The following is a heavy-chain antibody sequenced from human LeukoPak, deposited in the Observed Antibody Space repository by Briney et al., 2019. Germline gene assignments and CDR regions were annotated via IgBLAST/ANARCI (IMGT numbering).Heavy chain of an antibody. Sequence: GGSLRLSCAASGFTFSGFSMSWVRQSPAKGLEWVANIKQDGSERYYVDSVKGRFTISRDNAKNSLSLQMNNLRVEDTAVYYCARAGSHWHYVYWGQGTVVTVSS. J-gene: IGHJ4*02. V-gene: IGHV3-7*01. CDR1: GFTFSGFS. CDR2: IKQDGSER. D-gene: IGHD3-10*01. CDR3: ARAGSHWHYVY.